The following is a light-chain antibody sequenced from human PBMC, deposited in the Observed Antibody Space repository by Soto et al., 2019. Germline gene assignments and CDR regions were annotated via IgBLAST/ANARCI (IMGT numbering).Light chain of an antibody. J-gene: IGKJ1*01. CDR1: QDITW. CDR2: AAS. V-gene: IGKV1D-12*01. CDR3: QQAVSVPGT. Sequence: DLQMTQSPSSVSASVGDSVTITCRASQDITWLVWYQQKPGKAPKLLTFAASSLSRFSGSGSGTDFTFTISSRHPVDFATYCGQQAVSVPGTFGQGTKVEIK.